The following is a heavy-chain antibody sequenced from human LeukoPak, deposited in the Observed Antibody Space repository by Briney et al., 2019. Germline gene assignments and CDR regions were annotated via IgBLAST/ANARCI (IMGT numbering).Heavy chain of an antibody. CDR1: GSTFSNHD. CDR2: ISGGGGST. J-gene: IGHJ5*02. Sequence: GGSLRLSCAASGSTFSNHDMSWVRQAPGKGLEWVAGISGGGGSTHNADSVKGRFTISRDNSKNTLFLQMNSLRAEDTAVYYCAKEGVASGPWGQGTLVTVSS. D-gene: IGHD2-8*02. V-gene: IGHV3-23*01. CDR3: AKEGVASGP.